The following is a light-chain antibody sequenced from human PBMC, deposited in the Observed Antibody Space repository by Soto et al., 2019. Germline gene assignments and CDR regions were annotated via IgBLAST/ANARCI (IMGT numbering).Light chain of an antibody. CDR3: QQYHEYW. J-gene: IGKJ1*01. Sequence: DIQMTQSPSSLSASVGDRVTIICRASQSISSYLNWYQQKPGKAPKLLIYAASSLQSGVPSRFSGSGSGTEFTLTISSLQPDDFATYYCQQYHEYWFGQGTKVDIK. V-gene: IGKV1-39*01. CDR1: QSISSY. CDR2: AAS.